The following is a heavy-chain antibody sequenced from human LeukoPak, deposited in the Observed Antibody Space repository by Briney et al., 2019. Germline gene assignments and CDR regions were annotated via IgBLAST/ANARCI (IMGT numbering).Heavy chain of an antibody. V-gene: IGHV3-21*01. Sequence: GGSLRLSCAASGFTFSSYSMNWVRQAPGKGLEWVSSISSSSSYIYYADSVKGRFTISRDNAKNSLYLQMNSLRAEDTAVYYCARDPRRSTSSEVDYWGQGTLVTVSS. J-gene: IGHJ4*02. CDR3: ARDPRRSTSSEVDY. CDR2: ISSSSSYI. D-gene: IGHD2-2*01. CDR1: GFTFSSYS.